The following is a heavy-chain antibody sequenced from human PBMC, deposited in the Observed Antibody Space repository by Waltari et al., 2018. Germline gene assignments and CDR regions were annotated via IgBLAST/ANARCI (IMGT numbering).Heavy chain of an antibody. CDR2: INQDGSVK. V-gene: IGHV3-7*01. CDR1: GFSFSSCF. CDR3: ARAPKRTSSEFDY. J-gene: IGHJ4*01. Sequence: EVLLVESGGDLVQPGGSLRLSCAASGFSFSSCFMSWFRPAPGKGLEWVANINQDGSVKNYADAVKGRFTISRDNTKNSLSLQMNSLRAEDTALYYCARAPKRTSSEFDYWGQGTLVTVSS. D-gene: IGHD6-19*01.